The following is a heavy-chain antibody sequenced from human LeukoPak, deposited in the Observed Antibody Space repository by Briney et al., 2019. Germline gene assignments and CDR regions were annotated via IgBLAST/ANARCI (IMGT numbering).Heavy chain of an antibody. CDR1: GFTFSSYA. D-gene: IGHD5-18*01. J-gene: IGHJ4*02. CDR3: AKGGGYSYGYYYFDY. CDR2: ISGSGGST. Sequence: GGSLRLSCAASGFTFSSYAMSWVRQAPGRGLEWVSGISGSGGSTNYADSVKGRFTISRDNSKNTLYLQMNSLRAEDTAVYYCAKGGGYSYGYYYFDYWGQGTLVTVSS. V-gene: IGHV3-23*01.